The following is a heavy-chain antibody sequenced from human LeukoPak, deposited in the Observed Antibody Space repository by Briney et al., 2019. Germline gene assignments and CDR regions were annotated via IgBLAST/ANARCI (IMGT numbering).Heavy chain of an antibody. CDR1: GYTFTSYG. D-gene: IGHD6-13*01. Sequence: ASVKVSCKASGYTFTSYGISWVRQAPGQGLEWMGWISAYNGNTNYAQKLQGRVTMTTDTSTSTAYMELRSLRSDDTAVYYCAAEGYSSSWFHYYYYGMDVWGQGTTVTVSS. CDR3: AAEGYSSSWFHYYYYGMDV. V-gene: IGHV1-18*01. CDR2: ISAYNGNT. J-gene: IGHJ6*02.